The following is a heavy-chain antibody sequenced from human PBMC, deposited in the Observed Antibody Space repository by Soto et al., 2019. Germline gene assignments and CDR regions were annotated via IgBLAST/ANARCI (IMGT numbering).Heavy chain of an antibody. V-gene: IGHV4-59*01. J-gene: IGHJ5*02. Sequence: SETLSLTCTVSGGSISSYYWSWIRQPPGKGLEWIGYIYYSGSTNYNPSLKSRVTISVATSKNQFSLKLSSVTAADTAVYYCARTTNYDILTGYSEYNWFDPWGQGTLVTVSS. CDR1: GGSISSYY. CDR3: ARTTNYDILTGYSEYNWFDP. CDR2: IYYSGST. D-gene: IGHD3-9*01.